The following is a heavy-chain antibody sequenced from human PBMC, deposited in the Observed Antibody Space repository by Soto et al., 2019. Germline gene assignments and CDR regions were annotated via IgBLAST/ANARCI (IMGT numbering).Heavy chain of an antibody. D-gene: IGHD3-3*01. CDR1: GGSISSYY. Sequence: SETLSLTCTVSGGSISSYYWSWIRQPPGKGLEWIGYIYYSGSTNYNPSLKSRVTISVDTSKNQFSLKLSSVTAADTAVYYCARSVGTISEPYYYYMDVWGKGTTVTVSS. V-gene: IGHV4-59*08. CDR2: IYYSGST. CDR3: ARSVGTISEPYYYYMDV. J-gene: IGHJ6*03.